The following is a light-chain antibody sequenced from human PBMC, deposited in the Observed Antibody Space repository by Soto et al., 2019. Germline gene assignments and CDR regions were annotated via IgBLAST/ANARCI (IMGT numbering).Light chain of an antibody. CDR2: GAS. CDR1: QSVSSSY. J-gene: IGKJ1*01. CDR3: QHYNTWPWT. Sequence: EVVLTQSPGTLSLSRGERATLSCRASQSVSSSYLAWYQQKPGQAPRLLIYGASSRATGIPDRFSGSGSGTDFTLTISRLEPEDFAVYHCQHYNTWPWTFGQGTKVDIK. V-gene: IGKV3-20*01.